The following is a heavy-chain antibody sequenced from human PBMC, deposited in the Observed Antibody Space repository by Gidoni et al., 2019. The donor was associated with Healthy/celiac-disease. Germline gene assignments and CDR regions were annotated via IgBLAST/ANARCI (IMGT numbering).Heavy chain of an antibody. CDR3: ARGGPYYYYGMDV. D-gene: IGHD1-26*01. V-gene: IGHV4-31*03. Sequence: QVQLQESGPGLVKPSQTLSLTCTVSGGSISSGGYYWSWTRPHPGKGLEWIGYIYYSGSTYYNPSLKSRVTISVDTSKNQFSLKLSSVTAADTAVYYCARGGPYYYYGMDVWGQGTTVTVSS. CDR1: GGSISSGGYY. J-gene: IGHJ6*02. CDR2: IYYSGST.